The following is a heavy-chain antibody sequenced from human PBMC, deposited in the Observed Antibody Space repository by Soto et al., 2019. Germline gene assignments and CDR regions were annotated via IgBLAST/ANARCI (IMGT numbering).Heavy chain of an antibody. CDR3: AKEGEVVGVPASRRHFDY. Sequence: EVQLLESGGGLVQPGGSLRLSCTASGFIFSTYAMTWVRQAPGKGLEWVSTISAGSTDTYYADSVKGRFTISRDYSNNTLYLQMNSLRAEDTAVYYCAKEGEVVGVPASRRHFDYWGQGTLVTVYS. D-gene: IGHD3-16*01. V-gene: IGHV3-23*01. CDR1: GFIFSTYA. J-gene: IGHJ4*02. CDR2: ISAGSTDT.